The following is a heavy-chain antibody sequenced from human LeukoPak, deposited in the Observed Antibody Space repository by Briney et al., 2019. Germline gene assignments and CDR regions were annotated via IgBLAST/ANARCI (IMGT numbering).Heavy chain of an antibody. Sequence: ASVKVSCKASGYTFTSYAMHWVRQAPGQRLEWMGWINAGNGNTKYSQKFQGRVTITRDTSASTAYMELGSLRSEDTAVHYCARGMRGAAAIFNYWGQGTLVTVSS. CDR3: ARGMRGAAAIFNY. D-gene: IGHD6-13*01. J-gene: IGHJ4*02. V-gene: IGHV1-3*01. CDR2: INAGNGNT. CDR1: GYTFTSYA.